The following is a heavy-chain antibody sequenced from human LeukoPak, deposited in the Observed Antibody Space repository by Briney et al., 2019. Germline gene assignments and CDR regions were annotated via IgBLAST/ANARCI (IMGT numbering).Heavy chain of an antibody. V-gene: IGHV3-23*01. D-gene: IGHD6-19*01. Sequence: PGGSLRLSCAASGFTFSIYAMSWVRQAPGKGLEWVSAISGTGSDTYHANSVEGRFTISRDNSTNTPYLQMNTLRAEDTAVFYCAKDQDRWQWQQDYGMDVWGQGTTVTVSS. J-gene: IGHJ6*02. CDR2: ISGTGSDT. CDR3: AKDQDRWQWQQDYGMDV. CDR1: GFTFSIYA.